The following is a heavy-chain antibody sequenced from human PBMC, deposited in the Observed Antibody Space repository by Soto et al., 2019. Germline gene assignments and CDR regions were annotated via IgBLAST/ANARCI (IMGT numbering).Heavy chain of an antibody. Sequence: EVQLVESGGGLVQPGGSLRLSCAASGYTFSSYWMHWVRQAPGKGLVWVSRVNGDGSSTSYADPVKGRFTISRDNAKNTLYLQMNSLRAEDAAIYYCVREGSGWYSRGSFDFWGRGTMVTVSS. D-gene: IGHD6-13*01. CDR1: GYTFSSYW. CDR2: VNGDGSST. CDR3: VREGSGWYSRGSFDF. J-gene: IGHJ3*01. V-gene: IGHV3-74*01.